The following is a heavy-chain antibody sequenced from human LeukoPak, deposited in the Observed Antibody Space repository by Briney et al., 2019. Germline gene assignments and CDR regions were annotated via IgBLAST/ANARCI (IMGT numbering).Heavy chain of an antibody. Sequence: SVKVSCKASGGTFSSYAISWVRQAPGQGLEWMGGIIPIFGTANYAQKFQGRVTITTDESTSTAYMELSSLRSEDTAVYYCARMYYYGSGSYSNSAHFDYWGQGALVTVSS. CDR1: GGTFSSYA. J-gene: IGHJ4*02. CDR2: IIPIFGTA. D-gene: IGHD3-10*01. V-gene: IGHV1-69*05. CDR3: ARMYYYGSGSYSNSAHFDY.